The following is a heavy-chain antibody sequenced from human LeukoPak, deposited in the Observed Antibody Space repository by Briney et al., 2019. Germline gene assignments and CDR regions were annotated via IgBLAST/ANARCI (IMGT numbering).Heavy chain of an antibody. J-gene: IGHJ3*02. V-gene: IGHV1-69*04. CDR3: ARARSRITFGGIRHAFDI. Sequence: SVSVSCTASGDTSGSYAMNWMRQAPGQGLEWVARIIPLLGITNHAQTLQGRVTVTADTSTNTVYMELSSLRPDDTAVYYCARARSRITFGGIRHAFDIWGQGTLVTVSS. CDR1: GDTSGSYA. CDR2: IIPLLGIT. D-gene: IGHD3-16*01.